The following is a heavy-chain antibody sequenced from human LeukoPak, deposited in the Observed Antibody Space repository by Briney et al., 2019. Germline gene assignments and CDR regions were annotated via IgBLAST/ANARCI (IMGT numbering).Heavy chain of an antibody. V-gene: IGHV4-61*02. J-gene: IGHJ4*02. CDR1: GGSISSGSYY. D-gene: IGHD6-6*01. CDR3: ARGSSSSGKGFDY. Sequence: PSETLSLTCIVSGGSISSGSYYWSWIRQPAGKGLEWIGRIYTSGSTNYNPSLKSRVTISVDTSKNQFSLKLSSVTAADTAVYYCARGSSSSGKGFDYWGQGTLVTVSS. CDR2: IYTSGST.